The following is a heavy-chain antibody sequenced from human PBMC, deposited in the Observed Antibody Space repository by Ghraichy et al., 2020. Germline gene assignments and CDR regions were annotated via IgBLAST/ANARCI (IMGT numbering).Heavy chain of an antibody. J-gene: IGHJ4*02. Sequence: SVKVSCKASGDTFTSYTISWVRQAPGQGLEWMGRIIPILGIANYAQKFQGRVTITADKSTSTAYMELSSLRSEDTAVYYCARGYTGYSSGWYDYWCQGTLVTGSS. V-gene: IGHV1-69*02. CDR3: ARGYTGYSSGWYDY. CDR2: IIPILGIA. CDR1: GDTFTSYT. D-gene: IGHD6-19*01.